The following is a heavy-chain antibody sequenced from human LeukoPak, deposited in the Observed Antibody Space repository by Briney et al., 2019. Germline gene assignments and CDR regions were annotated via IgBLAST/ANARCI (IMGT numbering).Heavy chain of an antibody. CDR3: ARDIRVVGATHYFDY. CDR1: GGSISSYY. D-gene: IGHD1-26*01. J-gene: IGHJ4*02. V-gene: IGHV4-4*07. Sequence: SETLSLTCTVSGGSISSYYWSWIRQPAGKGLEWIGRIYTSGSTNYNPSLKSRVTMSVDTSKNQFSLKLSSVTAADTAIYYCARDIRVVGATHYFDYWGQGSLVTVSS. CDR2: IYTSGST.